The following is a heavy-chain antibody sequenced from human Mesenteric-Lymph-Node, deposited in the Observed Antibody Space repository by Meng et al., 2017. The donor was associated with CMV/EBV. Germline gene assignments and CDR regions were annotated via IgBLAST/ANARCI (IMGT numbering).Heavy chain of an antibody. J-gene: IGHJ6*02. Sequence: GESLKISCAGSGFTFSDYYINWIRQAPGKGLEWVSNIGGNAVTKYYADSVKGRFIISRDNAKNSVFLQMNGLRAEDTAVYYCARSAGDAMVDSDYYYGMDVWGQGTTVTVSS. D-gene: IGHD7-27*01. CDR3: ARSAGDAMVDSDYYYGMDV. V-gene: IGHV3-11*01. CDR2: IGGNAVTK. CDR1: GFTFSDYY.